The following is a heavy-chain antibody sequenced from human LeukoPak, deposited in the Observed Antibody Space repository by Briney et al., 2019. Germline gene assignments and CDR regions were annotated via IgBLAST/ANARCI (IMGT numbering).Heavy chain of an antibody. Sequence: GGSLRLSCAASGFTFSSYSMNWVRQAPGKGLEWVSSISSSSSYIYYADSVKGRFTISRDNAKNSLYLQTNSLRAEDTALYYCARVVDTAMANYGMDVWGKGTTVTVSS. CDR1: GFTFSSYS. J-gene: IGHJ6*04. D-gene: IGHD5-18*01. CDR3: ARVVDTAMANYGMDV. V-gene: IGHV3-21*01. CDR2: ISSSSSYI.